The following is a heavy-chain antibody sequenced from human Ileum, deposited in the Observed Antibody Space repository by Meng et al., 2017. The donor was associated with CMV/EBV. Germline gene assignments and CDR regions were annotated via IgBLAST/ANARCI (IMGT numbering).Heavy chain of an antibody. CDR3: ARDGVVVPAAIYYYYYGMDV. CDR2: ISAYNGNT. J-gene: IGHJ6*02. D-gene: IGHD2-2*01. V-gene: IGHV1-18*01. Sequence: ASVKVSCKASGYTFTSYGISWVRQAPGQGLEWMGWISAYNGNTNYAQKLQGRVTMTTDTSTSTAYMELRSLRSDDTAVYYCARDGVVVPAAIYYYYYGMDVWGQGTTVTVSS. CDR1: GYTFTSYG.